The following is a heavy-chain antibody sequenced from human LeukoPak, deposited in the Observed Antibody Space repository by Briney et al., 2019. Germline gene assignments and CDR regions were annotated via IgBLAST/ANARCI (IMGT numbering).Heavy chain of an antibody. V-gene: IGHV3-23*01. J-gene: IGHJ6*03. CDR2: ISGSGGST. Sequence: GGSLRLSCAASGFTFSSYAMSWVRQAPGKGLEWVSAISGSGGSTYYADSVKGRFTISRDNSKNTLYLQMNSLRAEDTAVYYCAKDPDYSNYYYYYYMDVWGKGTTVTVSS. D-gene: IGHD4-11*01. CDR1: GFTFSSYA. CDR3: AKDPDYSNYYYYYYMDV.